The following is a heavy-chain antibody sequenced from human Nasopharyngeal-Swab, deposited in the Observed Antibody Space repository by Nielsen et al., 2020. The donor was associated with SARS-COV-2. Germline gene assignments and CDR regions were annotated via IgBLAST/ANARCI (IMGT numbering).Heavy chain of an antibody. D-gene: IGHD6-13*01. Sequence: GGSLRLSCAASGFTFDDYAMHWVRQAPGKGLEWVSLISGDGGSTYYADSVKGRFTISRDNSKNTLYLQMNSLRAEDTAVYYCAKPRWSSSWYYFDYWGQGTLVTVSS. V-gene: IGHV3-43*02. CDR2: ISGDGGST. J-gene: IGHJ4*02. CDR3: AKPRWSSSWYYFDY. CDR1: GFTFDDYA.